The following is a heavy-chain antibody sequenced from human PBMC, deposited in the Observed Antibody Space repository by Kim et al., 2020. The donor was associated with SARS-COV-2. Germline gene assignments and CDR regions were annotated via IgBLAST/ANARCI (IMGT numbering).Heavy chain of an antibody. CDR1: GDSINSFY. CDR2: VYFTGTT. V-gene: IGHV4-59*13. D-gene: IGHD3-10*01. Sequence: SETLTLTCTVSGDSINSFYWSWIRHIPGKGLEWIGFVYFTGTTTYNPSLESRVSISLDRSRTQFTLALTSVTAADTATYYCARGSAGEGRNDWFDPWGPG. CDR3: ARGSAGEGRNDWFDP. J-gene: IGHJ5*02.